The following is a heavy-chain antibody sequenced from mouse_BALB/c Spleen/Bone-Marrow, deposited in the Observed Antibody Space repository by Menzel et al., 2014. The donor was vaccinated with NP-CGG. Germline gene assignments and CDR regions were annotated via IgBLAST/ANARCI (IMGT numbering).Heavy chain of an antibody. D-gene: IGHD1-1*01. V-gene: IGHV1-69*02. CDR3: ARDSITTVVATDY. Sequence: QVQLQQSGAELVKPGASVKLSCKASGYTFTSYWMHWVKQRPGQGLEWIGEIDPSDSYTNYNQKFKGKATLTVDKSPSTAYMQLSSLTSEDSAVYYCARDSITTVVATDYWGQGTTLTVSS. J-gene: IGHJ2*01. CDR2: IDPSDSYT. CDR1: GYTFTSYW.